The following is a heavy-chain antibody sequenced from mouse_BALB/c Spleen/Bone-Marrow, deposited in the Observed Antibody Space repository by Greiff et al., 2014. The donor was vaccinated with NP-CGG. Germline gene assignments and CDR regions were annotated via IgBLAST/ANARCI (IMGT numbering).Heavy chain of an antibody. CDR1: GFTFSSLG. J-gene: IGHJ3*01. D-gene: IGHD3-1*01. V-gene: IGHV5-17*02. Sequence: EVQRVESGGGLVQPGGSRKLSCAASGFTFSSLGMHWVRQAPEKGLEWVAYISSGSSTIYYADTVKGRFTISRDNPKNTLFLQMTSLRSEDTAMYYCARGAARATWFAYWGQGTLVTVSA. CDR2: ISSGSSTI. CDR3: ARGAARATWFAY.